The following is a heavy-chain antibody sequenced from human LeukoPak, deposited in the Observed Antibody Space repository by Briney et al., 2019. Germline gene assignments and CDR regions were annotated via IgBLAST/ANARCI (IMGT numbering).Heavy chain of an antibody. V-gene: IGHV1-18*01. CDR3: ARDCFSPHGDYYDSSVDY. CDR2: ISAYNGNT. D-gene: IGHD3-22*01. Sequence: ASVKVSCKASGYTFTSYGISWVRQAPGQGLEWMGWISAYNGNTNYAQKLQGRVTMTTDTSTSTAYMELRSLRSDDTAVYYCARDCFSPHGDYYDSSVDYWGQGTLVTVSS. CDR1: GYTFTSYG. J-gene: IGHJ4*02.